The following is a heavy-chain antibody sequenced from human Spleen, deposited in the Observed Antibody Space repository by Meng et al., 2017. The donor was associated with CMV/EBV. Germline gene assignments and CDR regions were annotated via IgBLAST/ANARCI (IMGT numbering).Heavy chain of an antibody. CDR2: INPSSGDT. CDR1: GNTIPSYY. V-gene: IGHV1-2*02. J-gene: IGHJ4*01. CDR3: ARDLGNVGITEPFDD. Sequence: SGNTIPSYYMHGGRQAPGQGLEWMGGINPSSGDTDYEQKFQGRVTMTRDTSISTAYMEPSGLKSDDTAVYYCARDLGNVGITEPFDDWGQGTLVTVSS. D-gene: IGHD1-20*01.